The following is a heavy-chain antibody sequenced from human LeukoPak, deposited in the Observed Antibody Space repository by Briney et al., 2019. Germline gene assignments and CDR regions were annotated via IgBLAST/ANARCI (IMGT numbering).Heavy chain of an antibody. D-gene: IGHD6-13*01. Sequence: PSETLSLTCSVSGGSIRRSSYYWGWIRHPPGKGLEWIGSIYYSGSTSYNPSLESRVTISVDTSKNQFSLKLNSVTAADTAVYYCARRQSSSWSFDYWGQGTLVTVSS. CDR1: GGSIRRSSYY. CDR2: IYYSGST. V-gene: IGHV4-39*01. J-gene: IGHJ4*02. CDR3: ARRQSSSWSFDY.